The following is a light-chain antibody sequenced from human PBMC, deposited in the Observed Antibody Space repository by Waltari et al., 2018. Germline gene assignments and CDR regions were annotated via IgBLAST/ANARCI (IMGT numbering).Light chain of an antibody. Sequence: DVQVTQSPSSLSAAAGDRVTITCLASQGIASYLAWYQQKPGRVPTLLIYDASTLRSGVPSRFSGSGGGTDFTLTITSLQPEDVATYYCQMYNGAPRTFGQGTKVEI. J-gene: IGKJ1*01. CDR3: QMYNGAPRT. CDR1: QGIASY. CDR2: DAS. V-gene: IGKV1-27*01.